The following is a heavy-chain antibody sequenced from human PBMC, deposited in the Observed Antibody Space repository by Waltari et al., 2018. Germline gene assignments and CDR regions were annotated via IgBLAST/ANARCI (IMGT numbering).Heavy chain of an antibody. CDR1: GSTFSSYA. CDR3: AKGIVVVPAALNYGMDV. D-gene: IGHD2-2*01. CDR2: ISGSGGST. J-gene: IGHJ6*02. V-gene: IGHV3-23*01. Sequence: EVQLLESGGGLVQPGGSLRLSCAASGSTFSSYAMRWVRQAPGKGLEWVSAISGSGGSTYYADSVKGRFTISRDNSKNTLYLQMNSLRAEDTAVYYCAKGIVVVPAALNYGMDVWGQGTTVTVSS.